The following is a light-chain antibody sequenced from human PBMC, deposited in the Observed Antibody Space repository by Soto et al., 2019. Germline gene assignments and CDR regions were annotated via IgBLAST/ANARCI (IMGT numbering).Light chain of an antibody. Sequence: DIQMTQSPSTLSASVGDTVTITCRASQGIRHNLAWYQQKPGKAPKLLIYAASNLQSGVPSRFRGGGSGTEITLTISSLQPEDVATYFCQNFGSAPQTFGQGTKVDI. CDR3: QNFGSAPQT. CDR2: AAS. CDR1: QGIRHN. V-gene: IGKV1-27*01. J-gene: IGKJ1*01.